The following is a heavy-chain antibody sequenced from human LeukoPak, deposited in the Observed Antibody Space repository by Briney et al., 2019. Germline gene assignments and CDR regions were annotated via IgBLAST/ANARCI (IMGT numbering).Heavy chain of an antibody. V-gene: IGHV1-2*06. CDR1: GYTFTGYY. D-gene: IGHD3-22*01. CDR2: INPNSGGT. CDR3: ARDSTQRDYYDSSGYYYGVDY. J-gene: IGHJ4*02. Sequence: GASVKVSCKASGYTFTGYYMHWVRQAPGQGLEWMGRINPNSGGTNYAQKFQGRVTMTRDTSISTAYMELSRLRSDDTAVYYCARDSTQRDYYDSSGYYYGVDYWGQGTLVTVSS.